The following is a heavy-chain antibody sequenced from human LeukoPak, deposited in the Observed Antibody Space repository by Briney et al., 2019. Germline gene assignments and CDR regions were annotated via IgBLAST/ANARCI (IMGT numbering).Heavy chain of an antibody. CDR1: GFTFSSYW. V-gene: IGHV3-7*01. CDR2: IKEYGSEK. Sequence: GGSMRLSCAASGFTFSSYWMSWVRQAPGSGLEWVATIKEYGSEKYYVGSVKGRFTFSRDNAKNSLYLQMNSRRAEDTAVYYCARVALLWFLYYFDYWGQGPLVTVST. D-gene: IGHD2-2*01. CDR3: ARVALLWFLYYFDY. J-gene: IGHJ4*02.